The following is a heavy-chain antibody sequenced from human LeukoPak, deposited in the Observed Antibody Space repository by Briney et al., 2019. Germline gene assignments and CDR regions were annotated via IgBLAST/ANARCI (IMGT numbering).Heavy chain of an antibody. J-gene: IGHJ3*02. CDR3: ARDHGDGYNYNAFDI. Sequence: SETLSLTCSVSGGSISSDYWSWIRQPPGKGLEWIGYIYYSGSTNYNPSLKSRVTISVDTSKNQFSLKLSSVTAADTAVYYCARDHGDGYNYNAFDIWGQGTMVTVAS. CDR2: IYYSGST. V-gene: IGHV4-59*01. D-gene: IGHD5-24*01. CDR1: GGSISSDY.